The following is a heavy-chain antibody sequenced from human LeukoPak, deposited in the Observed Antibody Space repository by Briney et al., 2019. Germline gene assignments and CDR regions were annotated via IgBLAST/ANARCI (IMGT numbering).Heavy chain of an antibody. J-gene: IGHJ4*02. Sequence: GGSLRLSCAASGFTFSSYAMSWVRQAPGKGLEGGSAIIGSGGSTYYADSVKGRFTISRDKSKNTLYLQMNSLRAEDTAVYYCANPSRGATNYWGQGTLVTVSS. D-gene: IGHD1-26*01. V-gene: IGHV3-23*01. CDR1: GFTFSSYA. CDR3: ANPSRGATNY. CDR2: IIGSGGST.